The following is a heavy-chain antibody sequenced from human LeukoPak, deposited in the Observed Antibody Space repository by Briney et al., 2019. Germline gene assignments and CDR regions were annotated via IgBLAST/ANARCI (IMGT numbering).Heavy chain of an antibody. CDR3: ARDVLRFGELFTPD. Sequence: SEILSLTCTVSGGSISSYYWSWIRQPPGKGLEWIGYIYYSGSTNYNPSLKSRVTISVDTSKNQFSLKLSSVTAADTAVYYCARDVLRFGELFTPDWGQGTLVTVSS. J-gene: IGHJ4*02. V-gene: IGHV4-59*01. CDR1: GGSISSYY. D-gene: IGHD3-10*01. CDR2: IYYSGST.